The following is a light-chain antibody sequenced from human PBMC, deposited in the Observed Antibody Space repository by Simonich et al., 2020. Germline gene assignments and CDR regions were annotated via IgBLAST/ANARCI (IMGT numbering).Light chain of an antibody. V-gene: IGKV4-1*01. CDR3: KQYYSTPWT. Sequence: DIVMTQSPDSLAVSLGEMVTINCKSSQSVLYSSNNKNYLAWYQQKPGQTPKRLIYWAATRQSGVPDRFSGSGSGADFTLTISRLQAEDVAVYYCKQYYSTPWTLGQGTKVEIK. CDR2: WAA. CDR1: QSVLYSSNNKNY. J-gene: IGKJ1*01.